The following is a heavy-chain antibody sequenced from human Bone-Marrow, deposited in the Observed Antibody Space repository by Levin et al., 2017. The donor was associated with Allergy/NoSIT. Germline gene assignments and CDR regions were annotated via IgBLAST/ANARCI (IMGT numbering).Heavy chain of an antibody. CDR3: ARDVFERMFFGVVTPFDY. Sequence: AASVKVSCKASGYIFPSYGISRVRQAPGQGLEWMGWISGYSGHTNYAQKFQDRVNMTTDTSTSTAYMELRSLRSDDTAVYYCARDVFERMFFGVVTPFDYWGQGSLVTVSS. D-gene: IGHD3-3*01. CDR1: GYIFPSYG. V-gene: IGHV1-18*01. CDR2: ISGYSGHT. J-gene: IGHJ4*02.